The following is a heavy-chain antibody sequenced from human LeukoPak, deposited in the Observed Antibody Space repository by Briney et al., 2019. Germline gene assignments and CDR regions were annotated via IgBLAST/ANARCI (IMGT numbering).Heavy chain of an antibody. CDR3: AREIYCSGGSCGDAFDI. V-gene: IGHV3-30-3*01. Sequence: PGRSLRLSCAASGFTFSSYAMHWVRQTPGKGLEWVAVISYDGSNKYYADSVKGRFTISRDNSKNTLYLQMNSLRAEDTAVYYCAREIYCSGGSCGDAFDIWGQGTMVTVSS. D-gene: IGHD2-15*01. CDR1: GFTFSSYA. CDR2: ISYDGSNK. J-gene: IGHJ3*02.